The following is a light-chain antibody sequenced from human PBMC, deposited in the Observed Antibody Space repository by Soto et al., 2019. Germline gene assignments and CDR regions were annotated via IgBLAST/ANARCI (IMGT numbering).Light chain of an antibody. Sequence: QSVLTQPPSASGSPGQSVTFSCTGTSSDIGDYNYVSWYQQHPGKAPKLMIYEVTKRPSGVPDRFSGSKSGNTASLTVSGLQADDGADYYCAAWDDSLSGYVFGTGTKVTVL. J-gene: IGLJ1*01. V-gene: IGLV2-8*01. CDR2: EVT. CDR1: SSDIGDYNY. CDR3: AAWDDSLSGYV.